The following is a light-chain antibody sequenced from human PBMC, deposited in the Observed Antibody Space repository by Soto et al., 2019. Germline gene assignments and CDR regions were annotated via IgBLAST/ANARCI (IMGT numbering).Light chain of an antibody. CDR1: QSVSNNY. J-gene: IGKJ1*01. CDR3: QQRSNWPWT. Sequence: EIVLTQSPGTLSLSPGERATLSCRASQSVSNNYLAWYQQKPGQAPRLLISDAFNRATGIPARFSGSGSGTDFTLTISSLEPEDFAVYYCQQRSNWPWTFGQGTKVDIK. V-gene: IGKV3-11*01. CDR2: DAF.